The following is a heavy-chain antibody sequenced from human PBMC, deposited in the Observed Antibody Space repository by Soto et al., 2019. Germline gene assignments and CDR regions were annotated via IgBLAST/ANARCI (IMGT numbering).Heavy chain of an antibody. V-gene: IGHV3-66*01. Sequence: PGGSLRLSCAASGFTVSSNYMSWVRQAPGKGLEWVSVIYSGGSTYYADSVKGRFTISRDNSKNTVYLQMNSLRAEDTAVYYCARVLCRYFGPGRHKAMDCCCKALKVTVS. CDR3: ARVLCRYFGPGRHKAMDC. D-gene: IGHD3-10*01. J-gene: IGHJ6*03. CDR1: GFTVSSNY. CDR2: IYSGGST.